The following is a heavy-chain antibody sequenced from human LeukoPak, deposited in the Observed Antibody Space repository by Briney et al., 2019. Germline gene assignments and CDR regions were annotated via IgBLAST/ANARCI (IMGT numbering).Heavy chain of an antibody. J-gene: IGHJ4*02. D-gene: IGHD3-10*01. CDR3: ERVEYYYGSGSYFDY. Sequence: SETLSLTCTVSGGSISSYYWSWIRQPPGKGLEWVGYIYYSGSTNYNPSLKSRVTISVDTSKNQFSVKLSSVTAADTAVYYCERVEYYYGSGSYFDYWGQGTLVTVSS. CDR2: IYYSGST. CDR1: GGSISSYY. V-gene: IGHV4-59*01.